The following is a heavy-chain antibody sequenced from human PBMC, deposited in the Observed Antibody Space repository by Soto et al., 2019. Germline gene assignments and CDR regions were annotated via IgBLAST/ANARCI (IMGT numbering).Heavy chain of an antibody. CDR2: IYYSGST. Sequence: QVQLQESGPGLVKPSQTLSLTCTVSGGSISSGDYYWSWIRQPPGKGLEWIGYIYYSGSTYYNPSLRGRVTVSVDTSKNQFSLRLSSVTAADTAVYYCARERAARQWLFSGLDYYYGMDVWGQGTTVTVSS. V-gene: IGHV4-30-4*01. CDR3: ARERAARQWLFSGLDYYYGMDV. D-gene: IGHD3-22*01. J-gene: IGHJ6*02. CDR1: GGSISSGDYY.